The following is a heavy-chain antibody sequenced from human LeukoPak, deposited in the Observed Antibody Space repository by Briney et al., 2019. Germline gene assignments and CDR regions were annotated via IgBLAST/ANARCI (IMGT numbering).Heavy chain of an antibody. CDR1: GFTFSSYA. CDR2: IWYDGSNK. J-gene: IGHJ6*02. Sequence: GGSLRLSCAASGFTFSSYAMHWVRQAPGKGLEWVAVIWYDGSNKYYADSVKGRFTISRDNSKNTLYLQMNSLRAEDTAVYYCARSGYHSYYYYYYGMDVWGQGTTVTVSS. CDR3: ARSGYHSYYYYYYGMDV. V-gene: IGHV3-33*08. D-gene: IGHD3-22*01.